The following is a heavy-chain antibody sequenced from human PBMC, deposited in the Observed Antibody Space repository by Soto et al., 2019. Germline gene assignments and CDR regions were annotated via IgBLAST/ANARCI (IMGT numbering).Heavy chain of an antibody. V-gene: IGHV4-4*02. CDR3: AKGGGHCSDGVCYAFEV. CDR2: VYHSGSS. J-gene: IGHJ3*01. Sequence: QVQLQESGPGLVKPSETLSLTCTVPSDSISTEKWWRWVRQPPGKGLEWIGEVYHSGSSHYSPSLKSRVIRSQDKSKNQFSLKLSSVTAADTAVYYCAKGGGHCSDGVCYAFEVWGQGTMVAVSS. D-gene: IGHD2-8*01. CDR1: SDSISTEKW.